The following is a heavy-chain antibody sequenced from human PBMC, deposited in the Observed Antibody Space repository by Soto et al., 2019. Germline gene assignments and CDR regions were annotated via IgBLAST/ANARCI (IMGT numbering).Heavy chain of an antibody. Sequence: QVQLVESGGGVVQPGRSLRLSCAASGFTFSSYGMHWVRQAPGKGLEWVAVIWYDGSNKYYADSVKGRFTISRDNSKNTLYLQMNSLRAEDTAVYYCARDLAAGEADYWGQGTLVTVSS. J-gene: IGHJ4*02. CDR1: GFTFSSYG. V-gene: IGHV3-33*01. CDR2: IWYDGSNK. CDR3: ARDLAAGEADY. D-gene: IGHD6-13*01.